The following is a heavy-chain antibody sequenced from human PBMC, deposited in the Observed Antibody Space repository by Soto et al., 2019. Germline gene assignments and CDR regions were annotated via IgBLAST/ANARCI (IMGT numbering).Heavy chain of an antibody. J-gene: IGHJ6*02. Sequence: PGGSLRLSCAASGFTFSTYVMNWVRQAPGQGLEWVSSILGGGASTYYADSVRGRFTISRDNSKNTLYLQMNSLRAEDTAVYYCAKDGVTRGTDYSYYGMDVWGQGTTFTVSS. D-gene: IGHD4-17*01. CDR1: GFTFSTYV. CDR3: AKDGVTRGTDYSYYGMDV. V-gene: IGHV3-23*01. CDR2: ILGGGAST.